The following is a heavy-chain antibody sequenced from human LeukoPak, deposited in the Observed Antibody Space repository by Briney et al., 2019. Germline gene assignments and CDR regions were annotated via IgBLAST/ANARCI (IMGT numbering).Heavy chain of an antibody. CDR2: INHSGST. J-gene: IGHJ4*02. CDR1: GGSFSGYY. V-gene: IGHV4-34*01. D-gene: IGHD2-15*01. Sequence: SETLSLTCAVYGGSFSGYYWSWIRQPPGPGLEWIGEINHSGSTNYNPSLKSRVTISVDTSKNQFSLKLSSVTAADTAVYYCARGGQLGYCSGGSCYKTVYYFYYWGQGTLVTVSS. CDR3: ARGGQLGYCSGGSCYKTVYYFYY.